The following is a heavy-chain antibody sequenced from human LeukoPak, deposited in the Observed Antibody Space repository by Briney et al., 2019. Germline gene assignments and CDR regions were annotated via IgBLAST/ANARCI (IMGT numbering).Heavy chain of an antibody. Sequence: GGSLRLSCAASGFTFSSYSMNWVRQAPGKGLEWVSYISSSSSTIYYADSVKGRFTISRDNAKSSLYLQMNSLRDEDTAVYYCARERDSSSWYAFDIWGQGTMVTVSS. CDR3: ARERDSSSWYAFDI. CDR2: ISSSSSTI. V-gene: IGHV3-48*02. J-gene: IGHJ3*02. D-gene: IGHD6-13*01. CDR1: GFTFSSYS.